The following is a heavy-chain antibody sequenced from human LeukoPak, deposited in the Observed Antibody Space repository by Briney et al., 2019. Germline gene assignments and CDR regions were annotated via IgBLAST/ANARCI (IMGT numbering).Heavy chain of an antibody. CDR1: GFTFSSYG. J-gene: IGHJ4*02. V-gene: IGHV3-30*18. CDR3: AKDPSLGYCSGGSCEGFDY. D-gene: IGHD2-15*01. Sequence: GRSLRLSCAASGFTFSSYGMHWVRQAPGKGLEWVAVISYDGSNKYYADSVKGRFTISRDNSKNTLYLQMNSLRAEDTAVYYCAKDPSLGYCSGGSCEGFDYWGQGTLVTVSS. CDR2: ISYDGSNK.